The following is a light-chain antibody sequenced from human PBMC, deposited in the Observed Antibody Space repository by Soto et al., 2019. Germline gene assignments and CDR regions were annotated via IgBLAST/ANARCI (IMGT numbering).Light chain of an antibody. J-gene: IGKJ1*01. CDR2: GAS. CDR1: QSISDT. V-gene: IGKV3-15*01. Sequence: EIVLTQSPGTLSLSPGEVATLSCRASQSISDTLAWYQQEPGQAPRLLIYGASTRAPGFPARFSGSGSGTDFTLIISRLKSEDFAVYYCQQYNNWPWTFGQGTKVDIK. CDR3: QQYNNWPWT.